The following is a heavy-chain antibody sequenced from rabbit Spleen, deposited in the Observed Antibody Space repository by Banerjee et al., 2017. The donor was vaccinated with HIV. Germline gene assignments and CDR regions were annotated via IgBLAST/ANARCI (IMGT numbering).Heavy chain of an antibody. V-gene: IGHV1S40*01. CDR2: TYTGDGNT. D-gene: IGHD1-1*01. CDR3: ATVFTDVIEWTSAS. CDR1: GFSFSSGYD. Sequence: SLEEPGGELVKPEGSLTLTCTASGFSFSSGYDMCWVRQAPGKGLEWIACTYTGDGNTYYASWAKGRFTISKTSTPTLPMPTPSLTTAHTPSYIYATVFTDVIEWTSASWGQGTLVTVS. J-gene: IGHJ4*01.